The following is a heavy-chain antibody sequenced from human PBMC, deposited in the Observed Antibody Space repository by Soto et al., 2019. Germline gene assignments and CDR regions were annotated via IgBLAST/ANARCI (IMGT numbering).Heavy chain of an antibody. Sequence: QVQLQESGPGLVKPSETLSLTCTVSGGSISTYYWTWIRQSPGKGLEWIGYIYYSGVTNYNPSLNSRVTLSVDTSKNQFSLELSSVTAAGTAGYYCAREGGDYPRGFAHWGQGTLVTVSS. V-gene: IGHV4-59*01. CDR3: AREGGDYPRGFAH. D-gene: IGHD4-17*01. CDR1: GGSISTYY. J-gene: IGHJ4*02. CDR2: IYYSGVT.